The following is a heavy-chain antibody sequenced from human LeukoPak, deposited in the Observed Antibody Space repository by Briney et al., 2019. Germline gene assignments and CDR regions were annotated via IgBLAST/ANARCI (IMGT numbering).Heavy chain of an antibody. J-gene: IGHJ5*02. V-gene: IGHV3-9*01. Sequence: PGGSLRLSCAASGFTFDDYAMHWVRQAPGKGLEWVSGISWNSGSIGYADSVKGRFTISRDNAKNSLYLQMNSLRAEDRALYYCAKGPLSSWYLNWFDPWGQGTLVTVSS. D-gene: IGHD6-13*01. CDR1: GFTFDDYA. CDR3: AKGPLSSWYLNWFDP. CDR2: ISWNSGSI.